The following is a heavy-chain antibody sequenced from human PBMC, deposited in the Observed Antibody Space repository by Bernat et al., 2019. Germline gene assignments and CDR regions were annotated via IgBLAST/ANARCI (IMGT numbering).Heavy chain of an antibody. CDR3: ARPTIYDSSGYYFDY. J-gene: IGHJ4*02. CDR1: GGSITSSSYY. V-gene: IGHV4-39*01. Sequence: QLQLQESGPGLVKPSETLSLTCSVSGGSITSSSYYWGWIRQPPGKGLEWIGSIYYSGSTYYNPSLKSRVTIFVDTSKNQFSLKLSSVTAADTAVYYCARPTIYDSSGYYFDYWGQGTLVTVSS. CDR2: IYYSGST. D-gene: IGHD3-22*01.